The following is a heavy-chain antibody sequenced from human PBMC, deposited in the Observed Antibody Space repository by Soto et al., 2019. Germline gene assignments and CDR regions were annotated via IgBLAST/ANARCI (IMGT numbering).Heavy chain of an antibody. J-gene: IGHJ4*02. D-gene: IGHD3-9*01. CDR2: IYSGGST. CDR3: ARASGALTGDLDY. Sequence: GGSLRLSCAASGFTVSSNYMSWVRQAPGKGLEWVSVIYSGGSTYYADSVKGRFTISRDNSKNTLYLQMNSLRAEDTAVYYCARASGALTGDLDYWGQVTLVTVSS. CDR1: GFTVSSNY. V-gene: IGHV3-66*02.